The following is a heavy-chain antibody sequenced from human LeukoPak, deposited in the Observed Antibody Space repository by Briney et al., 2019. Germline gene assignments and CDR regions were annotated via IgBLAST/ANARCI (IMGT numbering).Heavy chain of an antibody. D-gene: IGHD5-18*01. J-gene: IGHJ4*02. CDR1: GFTFSDYH. Sequence: GGSLRLSCAASGFTFSDYHMSWIRQAPGKGLEWLSDISSSGTTIYYTDSLKGRFIISRDNAKNSLYLQMNSLRAEDTAVYYCARGRKPPRRGYDYWGQGTLVTVSS. CDR3: ARGRKPPRRGYDY. V-gene: IGHV3-11*01. CDR2: ISSSGTTI.